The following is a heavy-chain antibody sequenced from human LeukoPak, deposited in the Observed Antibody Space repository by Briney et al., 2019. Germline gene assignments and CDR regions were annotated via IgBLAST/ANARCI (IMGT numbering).Heavy chain of an antibody. CDR3: ARAGYTSGGNLDH. CDR1: GYTFTTHY. J-gene: IGHJ4*02. D-gene: IGHD3-16*02. CDR2: ITPANGRP. Sequence: RASVKVSCKTSGYTFTTHYIHWVRQAPGQGLEWMGIITPANGRPNYAPRYQGRFTMTRDISTDTLYLEVHSLKSEDTAVYFCARAGYTSGGNLDHWGQGTLVIVSS. V-gene: IGHV1-46*01.